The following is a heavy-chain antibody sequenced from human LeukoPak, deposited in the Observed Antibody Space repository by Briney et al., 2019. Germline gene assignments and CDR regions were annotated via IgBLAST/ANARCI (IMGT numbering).Heavy chain of an antibody. CDR1: GFTFSDYY. CDR3: VRGGSSGYNYNAFDM. CDR2: ISISDSTI. Sequence: PGGSLRLSCAASGFTFSDYYMSWIRQAPGKGLEWVSYISISDSTISYADSVRGRFTISRDNARNSLYLQMNSLRAEDTAVYYCVRGGSSGYNYNAFDMWGQGTMVTVSS. D-gene: IGHD3-22*01. V-gene: IGHV3-11*04. J-gene: IGHJ3*02.